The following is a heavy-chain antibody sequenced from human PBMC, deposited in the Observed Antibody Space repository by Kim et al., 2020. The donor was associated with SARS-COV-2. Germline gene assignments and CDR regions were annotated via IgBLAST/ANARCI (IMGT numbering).Heavy chain of an antibody. CDR2: INHSGST. CDR3: ARGGGIAAAGRGYYYYGM. Sequence: SETLSLTCAVYGGSFSGYYWSWIRQPPGKGLEWIGEINHSGSTNYNPSLKSRVTISVDTSKNQFSLKLSSVTAADTAVYYCARGGGIAAAGRGYYYYGM. V-gene: IGHV4-34*01. D-gene: IGHD6-13*01. CDR1: GGSFSGYY. J-gene: IGHJ6*01.